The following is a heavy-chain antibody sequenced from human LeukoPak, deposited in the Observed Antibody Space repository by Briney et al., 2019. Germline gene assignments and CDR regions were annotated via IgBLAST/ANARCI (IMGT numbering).Heavy chain of an antibody. CDR1: GFTFSNYA. V-gene: IGHV3-23*01. J-gene: IGHJ4*02. D-gene: IGHD3-10*01. Sequence: GGSLRLSCAASGFTFSNYAMSWVRQAPGKGLEWVSVISGSGGSTYYADSVKGRFTISRDNSKNTLYLQMNSLRAEDTAVYYCAKDRGYYGSGASAFFGYWGQGTLVTVSS. CDR2: ISGSGGST. CDR3: AKDRGYYGSGASAFFGY.